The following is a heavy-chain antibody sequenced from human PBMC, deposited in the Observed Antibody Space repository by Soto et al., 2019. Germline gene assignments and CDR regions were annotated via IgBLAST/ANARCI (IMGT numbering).Heavy chain of an antibody. CDR2: IDWDDDK. D-gene: IGHD4-17*01. V-gene: IGHV2-70*11. CDR1: GFSLSTSGMC. Sequence: SGPTLVNPTQTLTLTCTFSGFSLSTSGMCVSWIRQPPGKALEWLARIDWDDDKYYSTSLKTRLTISKDTSKNQVVLTMTNMDPVDTATYYCARSLLLDYGDYVRNNYYYYGMDVWGQGTTVTVS. CDR3: ARSLLLDYGDYVRNNYYYYGMDV. J-gene: IGHJ6*02.